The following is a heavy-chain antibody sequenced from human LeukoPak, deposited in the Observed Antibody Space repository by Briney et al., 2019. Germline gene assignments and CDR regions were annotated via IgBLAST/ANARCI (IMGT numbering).Heavy chain of an antibody. CDR3: ARVTVVANLYYMDV. J-gene: IGHJ6*03. CDR2: IYYSGST. D-gene: IGHD2-15*01. V-gene: IGHV4-30-4*08. Sequence: NPSQTPSLTCTVSGGSISSGDYYWSWIRQPPGKGLEWIGYIYYSGSTYYKPSLKSRVTISVDTSKNQFSLKLSSVTAADTAVYYCARVTVVANLYYMDVWGKGTTVTVSS. CDR1: GGSISSGDYY.